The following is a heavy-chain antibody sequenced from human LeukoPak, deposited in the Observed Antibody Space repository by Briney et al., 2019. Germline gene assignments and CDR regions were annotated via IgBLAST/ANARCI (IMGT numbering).Heavy chain of an antibody. D-gene: IGHD4-17*01. CDR1: GLTFSSFP. V-gene: IGHV3-21*01. Sequence: GGSLRLSCAASGLTFSSFPMTWVRQAPGKGLEWVSSISSSSSYIYYADSVKGRFTISRDNAKNSLYLQMNSLRAEDTAVYYCAREPYGDYADYWGQGTLVTVSS. CDR3: AREPYGDYADY. CDR2: ISSSSSYI. J-gene: IGHJ4*02.